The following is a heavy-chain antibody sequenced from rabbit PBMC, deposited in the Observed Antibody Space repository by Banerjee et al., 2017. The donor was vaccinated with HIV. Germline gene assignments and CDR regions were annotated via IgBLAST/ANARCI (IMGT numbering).Heavy chain of an antibody. CDR2: INTNTGNT. Sequence: QSLEESGGDLVKPGASLTLTCTASGFDFSTNTMCWVRQAPGKGLEWIGCINTNTGNTVYASWAKGPFTISKTSSTTVTLQMTSLTAADTATYLCARDLAGVIGWNFNLWGPGTLVTV. D-gene: IGHD4-1*01. CDR1: GFDFSTNT. CDR3: ARDLAGVIGWNFNL. V-gene: IGHV1S40*01. J-gene: IGHJ4*01.